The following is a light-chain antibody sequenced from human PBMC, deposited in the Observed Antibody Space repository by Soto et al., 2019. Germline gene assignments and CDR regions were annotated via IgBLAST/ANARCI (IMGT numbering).Light chain of an antibody. J-gene: IGKJ1*01. CDR2: GAS. V-gene: IGKV3-15*01. Sequence: EIVLTHSPATLSVSPCERATLSFSARQSVYFNLAWYQHKPGQSPRLLIYGASTRATGVPARFGGSGSGTEFTLTISNLQAEDSAVYYCHQYNNWPLGTFGPGTKVDIK. CDR3: HQYNNWPLGT. CDR1: QSVYFN.